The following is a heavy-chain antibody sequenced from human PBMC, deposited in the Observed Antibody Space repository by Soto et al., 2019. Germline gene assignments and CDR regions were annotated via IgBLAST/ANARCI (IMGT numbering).Heavy chain of an antibody. CDR3: ARGVAAVVDY. J-gene: IGHJ4*02. D-gene: IGHD2-15*01. CDR2: MSPGNGNT. V-gene: IGHV1-8*01. Sequence: HVQLVQSGAEVKTPGASVKVSCKASGSTFSSLDINWVRQTTGQELEWRGWMSPGNGNTGYAQRFQGRVTMTSDISISTAYMELSSLTSEDTAVYYCARGVAAVVDYWGQGTLVTVSS. CDR1: GSTFSSLD.